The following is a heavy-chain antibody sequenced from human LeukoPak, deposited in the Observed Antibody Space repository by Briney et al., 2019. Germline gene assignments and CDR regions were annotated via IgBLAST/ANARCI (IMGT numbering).Heavy chain of an antibody. CDR3: ARGRGSTTARGAPSWFDP. D-gene: IGHD3-10*01. V-gene: IGHV4-61*02. Sequence: SETLSLTCTVSGDSVDSDIYYWTWIRQPAGKGLEWIGRILADGMSTKYNPALEGRLTISVDTAKNQFSLRLTSVTVADTAVYYCARGRGSTTARGAPSWFDPWGQGILVTVSS. CDR1: GDSVDSDIYY. J-gene: IGHJ5*02. CDR2: ILADGMST.